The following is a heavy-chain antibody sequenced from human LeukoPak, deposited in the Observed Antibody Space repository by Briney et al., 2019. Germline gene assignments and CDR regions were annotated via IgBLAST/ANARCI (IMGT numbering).Heavy chain of an antibody. Sequence: SETLSLTCSVSGGPISSYYWSWIRQPPGKGLEWIGYIYYSGNTNYNPSLESRVTISADTSKNQFSLKLSSVTAADTAVYYCARSLGRGLGYWGQGTLVTVSS. V-gene: IGHV4-59*08. J-gene: IGHJ4*02. D-gene: IGHD3-16*01. CDR2: IYYSGNT. CDR3: ARSLGRGLGY. CDR1: GGPISSYY.